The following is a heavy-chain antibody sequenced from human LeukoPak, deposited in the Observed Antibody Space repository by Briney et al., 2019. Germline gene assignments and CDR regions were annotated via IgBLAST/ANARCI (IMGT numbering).Heavy chain of an antibody. CDR3: AKEQWLINSFDN. Sequence: TGGSLRLSCAASGLSFSNYDIHWVRQAPGKGLEWAALISNDGSNNNYADSVRGRLNISRDNSKNTLYLEVNSLRVEDTGVYYCAKEQWLINSFDNWGQGTLVTVSS. D-gene: IGHD6-19*01. CDR1: GLSFSNYD. V-gene: IGHV3-30*18. CDR2: ISNDGSNN. J-gene: IGHJ4*02.